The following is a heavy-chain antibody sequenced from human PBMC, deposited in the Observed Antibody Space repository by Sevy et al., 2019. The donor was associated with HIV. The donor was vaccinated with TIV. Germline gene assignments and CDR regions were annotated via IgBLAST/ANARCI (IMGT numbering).Heavy chain of an antibody. D-gene: IGHD3-3*01. J-gene: IGHJ6*02. V-gene: IGHV3-23*01. CDR3: TKDLSHDDFRNDGMDV. Sequence: GGSLRLSCAASGFTFSSYAMNWVRQAPGKGLEWVSSISGIDDTTYNADSVKGRFTISRDNSRNTLYVQMNSLRAEDTAVYYCTKDLSHDDFRNDGMDVRGQGTTVTVSS. CDR1: GFTFSSYA. CDR2: ISGIDDTT.